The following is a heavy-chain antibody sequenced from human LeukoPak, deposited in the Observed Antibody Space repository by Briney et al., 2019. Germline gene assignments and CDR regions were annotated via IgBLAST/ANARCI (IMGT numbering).Heavy chain of an antibody. D-gene: IGHD6-19*01. V-gene: IGHV1-69*04. CDR2: IIPILGIA. J-gene: IGHJ6*02. CDR3: ARAIGYSSGWYADYGMDV. CDR1: GGTFSSCA. Sequence: GASVKVSCKASGGTFSSCAISWVRQAPGQGLEWMGRIIPILGIANYAQKFQGRVTITADKSTSTAYMELSSLRSEDTAVYYCARAIGYSSGWYADYGMDVWGQGTTVTVSS.